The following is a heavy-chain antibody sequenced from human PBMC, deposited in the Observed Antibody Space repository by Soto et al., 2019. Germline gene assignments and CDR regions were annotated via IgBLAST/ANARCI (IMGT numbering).Heavy chain of an antibody. CDR3: AKGFIVVVTVLRPDDAFDV. J-gene: IGHJ3*01. CDR2: ISGGGGST. Sequence: DVQLLESGGGLVQRGGSLGLSCAPSGFTFANYGFNWVRQAPGKGLEWVSGISGGGGSTYYADSVKGRFTVSRDPSKNSVFLEMNTLRAEDTAVYYCAKGFIVVVTVLRPDDAFDVWGQGTLVTVSS. D-gene: IGHD2-21*02. V-gene: IGHV3-23*01. CDR1: GFTFANYG.